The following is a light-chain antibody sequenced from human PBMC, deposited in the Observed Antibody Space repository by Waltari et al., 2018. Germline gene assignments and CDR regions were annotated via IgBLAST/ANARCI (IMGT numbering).Light chain of an antibody. V-gene: IGKV3-15*01. Sequence: EIVMTQSTATLSVSPGERATLSCRASETVYSNLAWYQQKPGQAPRLLIYGASTRATGVPARFSGSGSGTVFTLTINSLQSEDFAVYYCQQYNKWPPLTFGQGTKVEIK. CDR2: GAS. J-gene: IGKJ1*01. CDR1: ETVYSN. CDR3: QQYNKWPPLT.